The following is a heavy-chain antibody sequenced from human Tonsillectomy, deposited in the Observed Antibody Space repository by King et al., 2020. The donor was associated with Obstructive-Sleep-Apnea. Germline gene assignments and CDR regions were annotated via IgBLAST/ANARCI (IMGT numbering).Heavy chain of an antibody. CDR2: IYYSGST. CDR1: GGSISRSSYY. V-gene: IGHV4-39*07. D-gene: IGHD5-18*01. CDR3: AREGEERYTYGWIDY. J-gene: IGHJ4*02. Sequence: QMQLQESGPGLVKPSETLSLTCTVSGGSISRSSYYWGWIRQPPGKGLEWIGSIYYSGSTYYNPSLKSRVTISVDTTKKQFSLKLSSVTAADTAVYYCAREGEERYTYGWIDYWGQGTLVTVSS.